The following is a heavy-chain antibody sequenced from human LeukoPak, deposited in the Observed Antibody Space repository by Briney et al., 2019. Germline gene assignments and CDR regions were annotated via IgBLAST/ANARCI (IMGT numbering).Heavy chain of an antibody. V-gene: IGHV1-3*01. CDR2: INAGNGNT. J-gene: IGHJ4*02. D-gene: IGHD2-15*01. CDR1: GGTFSSYA. Sequence: ASVKVSCKASGGTFSSYAISWVRQAPGQRLEWMGWINAGNGNTKYSQKFQGRVTITRDTSASTAYMELSSLRSEDTAVYYCARPKGRVVVAALDYWGQGTLVTVSS. CDR3: ARPKGRVVVAALDY.